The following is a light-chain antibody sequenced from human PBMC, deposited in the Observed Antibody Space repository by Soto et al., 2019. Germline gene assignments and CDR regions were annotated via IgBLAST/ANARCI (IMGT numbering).Light chain of an antibody. CDR3: LLSLSGVWV. V-gene: IGLV7-46*01. CDR2: ETS. Sequence: QAVVTQEPSLTVSPGGTVTLTCGSITGAVTGGHYPYWFQQKPGQAPRTLMYETSIKYSWTPARFSGSLLGGKAALTLSGAQSEDEAEYYCLLSLSGVWVFGGGTKLTVL. J-gene: IGLJ3*02. CDR1: TGAVTGGHY.